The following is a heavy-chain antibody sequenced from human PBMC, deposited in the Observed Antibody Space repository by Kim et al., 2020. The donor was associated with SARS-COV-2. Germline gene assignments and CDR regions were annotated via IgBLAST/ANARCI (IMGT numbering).Heavy chain of an antibody. Sequence: ASVKVSCKASGYTLTSYAMNWVRQAPGQGLEWMGWINTNTGNPTYAQRFTRRFVFSLDTSVNTAYLQISSLKAEDTAVYYCARGWGGYYYDSSARNAYGYWGQGTLVTVSS. J-gene: IGHJ4*02. V-gene: IGHV7-4-1*02. D-gene: IGHD3-22*01. CDR1: GYTLTSYA. CDR2: INTNTGNP. CDR3: ARGWGGYYYDSSARNAYGY.